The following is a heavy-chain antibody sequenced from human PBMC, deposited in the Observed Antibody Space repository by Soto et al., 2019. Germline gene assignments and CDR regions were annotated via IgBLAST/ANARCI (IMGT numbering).Heavy chain of an antibody. CDR2: IWYDGSNK. V-gene: IGHV3-33*01. D-gene: IGHD4-17*01. CDR3: ARDGHDYGDYYYYMDV. Sequence: GGSLRLSCAASGFTFSSYGMHWVRQAPGKGLEWVAVIWYDGSNKYYADSVKGRFTISRDNSKNTLYLQMNSLRAEDTAVYYCARDGHDYGDYYYYMDVWGKGTTVTVSS. J-gene: IGHJ6*03. CDR1: GFTFSSYG.